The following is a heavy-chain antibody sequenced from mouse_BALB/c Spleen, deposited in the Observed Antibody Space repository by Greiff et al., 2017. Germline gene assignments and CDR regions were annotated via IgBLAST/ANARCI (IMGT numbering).Heavy chain of an antibody. V-gene: IGHV5-6-4*01. J-gene: IGHJ3*01. D-gene: IGHD1-1*01. CDR2: ISSGGSYT. Sequence: EVNVVESGGGLVKPGGSLKLSCAASGFTFSSYTMSWVRQTPEKRLEWVATISSGGSYTYYPDSVKGRFTISRDNAKNTLYLQMSSLKSEDTAMYYCTREGLRRTWFAYWGQGTLVTVSA. CDR1: GFTFSSYT. CDR3: TREGLRRTWFAY.